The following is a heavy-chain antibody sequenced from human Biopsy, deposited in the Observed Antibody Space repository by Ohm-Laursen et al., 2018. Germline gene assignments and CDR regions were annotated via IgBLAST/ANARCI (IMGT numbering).Heavy chain of an antibody. CDR2: ISGGGTI. CDR3: AKDRYNYTPIGGFSMDV. V-gene: IGHV3-11*04. D-gene: IGHD5-18*01. CDR1: GFSFSDYH. Sequence: SLRLSCAASGFSFSDYHMRWIRQAPGRGLEWVSYISGGGTIYYGDSMKGRFTVSRDNAKNSLYLQMNSLRAEDTAVYYCAKDRYNYTPIGGFSMDVWGQGTTVTVSS. J-gene: IGHJ6*02.